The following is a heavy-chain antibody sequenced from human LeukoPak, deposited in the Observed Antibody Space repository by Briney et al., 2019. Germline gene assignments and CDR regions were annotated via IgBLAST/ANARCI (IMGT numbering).Heavy chain of an antibody. V-gene: IGHV3-74*01. D-gene: IGHD3-22*01. CDR3: ARVLSGYVGYYFDY. CDR2: INSDGSST. J-gene: IGHJ4*02. Sequence: GGSLRLSCAASGFTFSSYWMHWVRQAPGQGLVWVSRINSDGSSTNYADSVKGRFTISRDNAKNTLYLQMNSLRAEDTAVYYCARVLSGYVGYYFDYWGQGILVTVSS. CDR1: GFTFSSYW.